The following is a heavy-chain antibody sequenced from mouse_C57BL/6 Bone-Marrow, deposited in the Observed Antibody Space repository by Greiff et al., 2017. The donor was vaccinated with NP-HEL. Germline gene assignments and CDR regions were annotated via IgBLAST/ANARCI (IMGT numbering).Heavy chain of an antibody. J-gene: IGHJ4*01. V-gene: IGHV14-3*01. CDR1: GFNIKNTY. Sequence: EVQLQQSVAELVRPGASVKLSCTASGFNIKNTYMHWVKQRPEQGLEWIGRIDPANGNTKYAPKFQGKAPITADTSSNTAYLQLSSLTSEDTAIYYCARWDYYGSSYVPYAMDYWGQGTSGTVSS. CDR2: IDPANGNT. D-gene: IGHD1-1*01. CDR3: ARWDYYGSSYVPYAMDY.